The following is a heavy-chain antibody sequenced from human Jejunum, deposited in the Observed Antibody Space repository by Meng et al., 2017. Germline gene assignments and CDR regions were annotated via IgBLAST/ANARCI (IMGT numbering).Heavy chain of an antibody. D-gene: IGHD1-26*01. CDR1: GGSISGYF. V-gene: IGHV4-34*02. CDR3: ARHEVDFDN. Sequence: QVQLQQWGAGLFKPSETLALTCAVYGGSISGYFWSWIRQAPGEGLEWVGEFTRGGTTNYNPSLKSRVTISADTSKNQFSLTLSSVSAADTAVYYCARHEVDFDNWGQGTLVTVSS. J-gene: IGHJ4*02. CDR2: FTRGGTT.